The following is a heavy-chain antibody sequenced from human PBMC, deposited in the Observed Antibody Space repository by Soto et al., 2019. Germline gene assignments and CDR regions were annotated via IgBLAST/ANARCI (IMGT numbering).Heavy chain of an antibody. V-gene: IGHV3-23*01. Sequence: GGSLRLSCAASGFTFSSYVMSWVRQAPGKGLEWVSAVSTSGGSTFYAGSVKGRFAISRDNSKNTLYLQMNSLRAEDTAVYYCAKKAGYSGYDRFDYWGHGTLVTVSS. CDR3: AKKAGYSGYDRFDY. CDR1: GFTFSSYV. J-gene: IGHJ4*01. D-gene: IGHD5-12*01. CDR2: VSTSGGST.